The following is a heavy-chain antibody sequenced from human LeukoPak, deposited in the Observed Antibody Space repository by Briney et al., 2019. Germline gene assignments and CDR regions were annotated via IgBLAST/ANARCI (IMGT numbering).Heavy chain of an antibody. D-gene: IGHD3-3*01. Sequence: SETLSLTCTVSGGSISSYYWSWIRQPPGKGLEWIGYIYYSGSTNYNPSLKSRVTISVDTSKNQFSLKLSSVTAADTAVYYCARGDFWSGYYYSSYYYYGMDVWGQGTTVTVPS. CDR2: IYYSGST. V-gene: IGHV4-59*01. J-gene: IGHJ6*02. CDR3: ARGDFWSGYYYSSYYYYGMDV. CDR1: GGSISSYY.